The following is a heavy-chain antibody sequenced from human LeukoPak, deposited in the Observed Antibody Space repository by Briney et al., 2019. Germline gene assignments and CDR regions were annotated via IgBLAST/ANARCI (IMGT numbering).Heavy chain of an antibody. CDR1: GGSISSYY. V-gene: IGHV4-4*09. J-gene: IGHJ4*02. CDR2: IYTSGSA. CDR3: ARGSSGSTKRYYFDS. D-gene: IGHD6-19*01. Sequence: PSETLSLTCTVSGGSISSYYWSWIRQPPGKGLEWIGYIYTSGSANYNPSLKSRLTMSVDTSKNQFSLKLRSVTAADTAVYYCARGSSGSTKRYYFDSWGQGALVTVPS.